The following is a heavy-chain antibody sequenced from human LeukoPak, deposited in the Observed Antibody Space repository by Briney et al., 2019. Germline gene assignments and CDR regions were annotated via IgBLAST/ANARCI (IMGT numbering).Heavy chain of an antibody. CDR2: ISYDGSNK. CDR1: GFSFSSYA. V-gene: IGHV3-30-3*01. J-gene: IGHJ4*02. Sequence: PGRSLRLSCAASGFSFSSYAMHWVRQAPGKGLEWVAVISYDGSNKYYADSVKGRFTISRDNSKNTLYLQMNSLRAEDTAVYYCAKDDYGDYEAPYFDYWGQGTLVTVSS. D-gene: IGHD4-17*01. CDR3: AKDDYGDYEAPYFDY.